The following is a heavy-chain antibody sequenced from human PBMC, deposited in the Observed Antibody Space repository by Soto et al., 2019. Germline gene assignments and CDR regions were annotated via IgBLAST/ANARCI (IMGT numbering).Heavy chain of an antibody. J-gene: IGHJ3*02. CDR2: IYSGGST. CDR1: GFTVSSNY. CDR3: ARNGRGGFRVAAAHDAFDI. V-gene: IGHV3-53*01. D-gene: IGHD6-13*01. Sequence: GGSLRLSCAASGFTVSSNYMSWVRQAPGKGLEWVSVIYSGGSTYYADSVKGRFTISRDNSKNTLYLQMNSLRAEDTAVYYCARNGRGGFRVAAAHDAFDIWGQGTMVTVSS.